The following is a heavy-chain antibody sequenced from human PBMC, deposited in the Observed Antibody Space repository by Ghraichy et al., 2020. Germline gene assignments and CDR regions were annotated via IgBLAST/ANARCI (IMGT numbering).Heavy chain of an antibody. CDR3: ARDPGRHGPTVELDY. J-gene: IGHJ4*02. CDR1: GFTFSSYG. V-gene: IGHV3-33*01. CDR2: IWYDGSNK. Sequence: GGSLRLSCAASGFTFSSYGMHWVRQAPGKGLEWVAVIWYDGSNKYYADSVKGRFTISRDNSKNTLYLQMNSLRAEDTAVYYCARDPGRHGPTVELDYWGQGTLVTVSS. D-gene: IGHD5-24*01.